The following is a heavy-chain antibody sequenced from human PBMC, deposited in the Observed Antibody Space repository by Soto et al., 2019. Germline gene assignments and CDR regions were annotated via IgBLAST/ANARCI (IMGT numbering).Heavy chain of an antibody. CDR1: GGSISSGGYY. CDR3: TQVPAAMLSFDY. V-gene: IGHV4-31*03. CDR2: IYYSGST. J-gene: IGHJ4*02. D-gene: IGHD2-2*01. Sequence: SETLSLTCTVSGGSISSGGYYWSWIRQHPGKGLEWIGYIYYSGSTYYNPSLKSRVTISVDTSKNQFSLKLSSVTAADTAVYYCTQVPAAMLSFDYWGQGTLVTVSS.